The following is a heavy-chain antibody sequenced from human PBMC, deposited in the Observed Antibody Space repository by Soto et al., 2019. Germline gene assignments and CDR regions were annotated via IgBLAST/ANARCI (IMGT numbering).Heavy chain of an antibody. D-gene: IGHD3-3*01. Sequence: PGESLKISCKGPGYSFTSYWISWVRQMPGKGLEWMGRIDPSDSYTNYSPSFQGHVTISADKSISTAYLQWSSLKASDTAMYYCARTSSSGVTKYYYYYYGMDVWGQGTTVTVYS. CDR3: ARTSSSGVTKYYYYYYGMDV. J-gene: IGHJ6*02. CDR1: GYSFTSYW. V-gene: IGHV5-10-1*01. CDR2: IDPSDSYT.